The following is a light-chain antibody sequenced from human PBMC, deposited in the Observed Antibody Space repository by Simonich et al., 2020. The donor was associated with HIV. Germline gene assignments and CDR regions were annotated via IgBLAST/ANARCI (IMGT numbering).Light chain of an antibody. CDR3: QQYNNRPLT. CDR1: QSVSSN. CDR2: DAT. J-gene: IGKJ4*01. Sequence: EIVLTQSPATLSLSTGERATLSCRASQSVSSNLAWYQQKPGQAPRLLIFDATTRATGVPAKFSGCGSGTEFTLTISSIQSEDFAVYYCQQYNNRPLTFGGGTKVEIK. V-gene: IGKV3-15*01.